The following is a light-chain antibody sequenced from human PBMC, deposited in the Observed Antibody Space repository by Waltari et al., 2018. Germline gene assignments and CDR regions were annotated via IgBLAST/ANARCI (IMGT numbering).Light chain of an antibody. V-gene: IGLV8-61*01. J-gene: IGLJ3*02. CDR1: SGSFPRTSY. CDR2: KTN. CDR3: LVYMGSGIWV. Sequence: QTVVTQEPSLSVSPGGTVTLTCALSSGSFPRTSYASWYQQSPGQTPRTLVYKTNTRSNGVPDRFSGSILGSEAALTITGAQADDESNYYCLVYMGSGIWVFGGGTKLTV.